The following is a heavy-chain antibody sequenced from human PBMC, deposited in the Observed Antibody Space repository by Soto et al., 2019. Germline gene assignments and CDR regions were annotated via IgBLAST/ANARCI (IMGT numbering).Heavy chain of an antibody. CDR3: ARVSGYYLPDY. Sequence: QVQLVQSGAEEKKPGASVKVSCKASGYTFTNYAMHWVRQAPGQRLEWMGWINAGNGNTKYSQKFQGRVTITRDTSASTAYMERSSLRSEATAVYYCARVSGYYLPDYWGQGTLVTVSS. CDR2: INAGNGNT. CDR1: GYTFTNYA. V-gene: IGHV1-3*05. J-gene: IGHJ4*02. D-gene: IGHD5-12*01.